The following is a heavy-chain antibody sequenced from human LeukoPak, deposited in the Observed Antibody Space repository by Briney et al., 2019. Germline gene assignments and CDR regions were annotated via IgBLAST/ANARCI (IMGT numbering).Heavy chain of an antibody. CDR2: IWYDGSNK. Sequence: GGSLRLSCAASGFTFSSYGMHWVRQAPGKGLEWVAVIWYDGSNKYYADSVKGRFTISRDNSKNTLYLQMNSLRAEDTAVYYCARTSDQVSFDYWGQGTLVTVSS. J-gene: IGHJ4*02. CDR1: GFTFSSYG. V-gene: IGHV3-33*01. D-gene: IGHD2-8*01. CDR3: ARTSDQVSFDY.